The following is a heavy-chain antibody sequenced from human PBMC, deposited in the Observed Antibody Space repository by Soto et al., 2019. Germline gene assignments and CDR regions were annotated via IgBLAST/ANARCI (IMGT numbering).Heavy chain of an antibody. Sequence: SETLSLTCAVSGVSIHNSHSFWGWIRQPPGKGLEFIANVYYSGGAHYNPSFKSRVTISVDTATNQVSPRMSSVTAADTAVYFCGSVVEGATPHTDFVSCGQRTLLTVSS. CDR3: GSVVEGATPHTDFVS. CDR2: VYYSGGA. V-gene: IGHV4-39*01. D-gene: IGHD1-1*01. J-gene: IGHJ5*01. CDR1: GVSIHNSHSF.